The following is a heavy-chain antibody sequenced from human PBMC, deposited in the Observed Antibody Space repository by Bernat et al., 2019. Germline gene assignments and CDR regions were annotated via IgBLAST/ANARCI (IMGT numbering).Heavy chain of an antibody. J-gene: IGHJ6*03. CDR2: IKQDGSEK. CDR1: GFTFSSYW. D-gene: IGHD6-13*01. CDR3: AGGPIAAAGTYYYYYMDV. Sequence: EVQLVESGGGLVQPGGSLRLSCAASGFTFSSYWMSWVRQAPGKGLEWVANIKQDGSEKNDGDSVKGRFTIARDNAKNSLYLKMNSRRAEDTAVYYCAGGPIAAAGTYYYYYMDVWGKGTTVTVPS. V-gene: IGHV3-7*01.